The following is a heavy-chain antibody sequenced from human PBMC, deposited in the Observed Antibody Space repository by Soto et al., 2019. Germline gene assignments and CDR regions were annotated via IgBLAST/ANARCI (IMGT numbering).Heavy chain of an antibody. J-gene: IGHJ4*02. CDR3: AGGWNYFDY. CDR2: ISYDGSSK. D-gene: IGHD6-19*01. V-gene: IGHV3-30*03. Sequence: QVQLVESGGGVVQPGTSLRLSCAASGFSFRTYGMHWVRQAPGKGLEWVALISYDGSSKYYADSVKGRLTISRDNSKNTLYLQLNSLRAEDTAVYYCAGGWNYFDYWGQGTLVTVSS. CDR1: GFSFRTYG.